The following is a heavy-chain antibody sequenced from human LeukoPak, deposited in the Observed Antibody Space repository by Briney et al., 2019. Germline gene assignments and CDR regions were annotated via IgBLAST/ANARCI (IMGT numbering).Heavy chain of an antibody. J-gene: IGHJ4*02. Sequence: GASVKVSCKASGYTFIGFYIHWVRQAPGQGLEWMGWINPNSGGTNYAQKFQGRVTMTRDTSISTAYMELSGLRSDDTAVYYCARVFQPLPNLDYWGQETLVTVSS. CDR2: INPNSGGT. CDR3: ARVFQPLPNLDY. V-gene: IGHV1-2*02. D-gene: IGHD2-21*01. CDR1: GYTFIGFY.